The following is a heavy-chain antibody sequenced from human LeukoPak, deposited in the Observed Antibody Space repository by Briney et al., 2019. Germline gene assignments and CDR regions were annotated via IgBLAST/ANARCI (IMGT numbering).Heavy chain of an antibody. CDR3: AKLLPAAGTGY. J-gene: IGHJ4*02. D-gene: IGHD6-13*01. V-gene: IGHV3-23*01. CDR1: GFTFDDYA. CDR2: IGNSGGTT. Sequence: GGFLRLSCAASGFTFDDYAMHWVRQAPGKGLEWVSGIGNSGGTTYYADSVKGRFTISRDNSKNTLYLQMNSLRAEDTALYYCAKLLPAAGTGYWGQGTLVTVSS.